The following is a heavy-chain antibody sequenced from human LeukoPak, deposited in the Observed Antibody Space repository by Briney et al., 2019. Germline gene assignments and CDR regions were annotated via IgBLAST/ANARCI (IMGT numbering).Heavy chain of an antibody. CDR1: GGSISSYY. CDR3: ARSFFAVAPFDY. V-gene: IGHV4-59*01. Sequence: SETLSLTCTVSGGSISSYYWSWIRQPPGKGLEWIGYIHYSGSTNYNPSLKSRVTISVDTSKNQFSLKLSSVTAADTAVYYCARSFFAVAPFDYWGQGTLVTVSS. CDR2: IHYSGST. J-gene: IGHJ4*02. D-gene: IGHD4-23*01.